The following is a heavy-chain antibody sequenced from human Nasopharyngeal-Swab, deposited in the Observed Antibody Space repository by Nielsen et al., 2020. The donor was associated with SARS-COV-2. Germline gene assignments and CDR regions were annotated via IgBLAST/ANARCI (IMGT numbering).Heavy chain of an antibody. Sequence: WVRQAPGQGLEWMGIINPSGGSTSYARKFQGGVTMTRDTSTSTVYMELSSLRSEDTAVYYCARAFRDGYNYGYWGQGTLVTVSS. V-gene: IGHV1-46*01. CDR3: ARAFRDGYNYGY. J-gene: IGHJ4*02. D-gene: IGHD5-24*01. CDR2: INPSGGST.